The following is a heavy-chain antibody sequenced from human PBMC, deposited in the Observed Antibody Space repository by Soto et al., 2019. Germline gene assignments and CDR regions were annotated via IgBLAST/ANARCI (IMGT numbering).Heavy chain of an antibody. CDR2: IYYSGST. CDR3: AKNSGYTYYYYYMDV. CDR1: GGSISSSSYY. V-gene: IGHV4-39*01. D-gene: IGHD5-12*01. Sequence: KPSETLSLTCTVSGGSISSSSYYWGWIRQPPGKGLEWIGSIYYSGSTYYNPSLKSRVTISVDTSKNQFSLKLSSVTAADTAVYYCAKNSGYTYYYYYMDVWGKGTTVTVSS. J-gene: IGHJ6*03.